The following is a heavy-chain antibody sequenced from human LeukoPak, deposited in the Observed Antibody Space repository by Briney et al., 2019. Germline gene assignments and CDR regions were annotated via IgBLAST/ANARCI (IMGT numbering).Heavy chain of an antibody. J-gene: IGHJ4*02. D-gene: IGHD4-23*01. Sequence: SETLSLTCTVSGGSISSHYWSWIRQPPGKGLEWIGYIYYSGSTSYNPSLKSRVTISVGTSKNQFSLKLSSVTAADTAVYYCARVATVVTPPDYWGQGTLVTVSS. CDR2: IYYSGST. V-gene: IGHV4-59*11. CDR3: ARVATVVTPPDY. CDR1: GGSISSHY.